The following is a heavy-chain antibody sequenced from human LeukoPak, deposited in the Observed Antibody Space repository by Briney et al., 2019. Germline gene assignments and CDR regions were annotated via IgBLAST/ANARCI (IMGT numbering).Heavy chain of an antibody. V-gene: IGHV1-2*02. CDR2: INPNDGDT. J-gene: IGHJ4*02. Sequence: ASVTVSCKASGYTFTDYYMHWVRQAPGQRVEWMGWINPNDGDTNYAQKFQGRVTMTRDTSISTAHMEVSRLRSDDTAVYYCARANFLYCSSSTCLFDYWGQGTLVTVSS. CDR1: GYTFTDYY. D-gene: IGHD2-2*01. CDR3: ARANFLYCSSSTCLFDY.